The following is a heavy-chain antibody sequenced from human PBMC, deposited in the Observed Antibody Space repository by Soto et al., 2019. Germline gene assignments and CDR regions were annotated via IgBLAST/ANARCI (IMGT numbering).Heavy chain of an antibody. D-gene: IGHD2-2*01. V-gene: IGHV1-69*06. CDR2: IIPIFGTA. CDR3: ASGGEMPKKEFAP. Sequence: QVQLVQSGAEVKKPGSSVKVSCKASGGTFSSYAISWVRQAPGQGPEWMGWIIPIFGTANYAQKFQGRVTINADKPMSIAYMELSSMRSEETAVYYCASGGEMPKKEFAPWGQGTLVTVSS. J-gene: IGHJ5*02. CDR1: GGTFSSYA.